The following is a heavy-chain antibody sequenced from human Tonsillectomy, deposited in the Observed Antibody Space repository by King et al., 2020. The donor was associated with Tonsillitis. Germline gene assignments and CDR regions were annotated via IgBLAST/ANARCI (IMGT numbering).Heavy chain of an antibody. CDR2: IYHSGST. Sequence: VQLQESGPGLVKPSETLSLTCAVSGYSISSGYYWGWIRQPPGKGLEWIGSIYHSGSTYYNPSLKSRVTISVDTSKNQFSLKLSSVTAADTAVYYCARVSDNRFDPWGQGTLVTVSS. J-gene: IGHJ5*02. V-gene: IGHV4-38-2*01. CDR1: GYSISSGYY. CDR3: ARVSDNRFDP.